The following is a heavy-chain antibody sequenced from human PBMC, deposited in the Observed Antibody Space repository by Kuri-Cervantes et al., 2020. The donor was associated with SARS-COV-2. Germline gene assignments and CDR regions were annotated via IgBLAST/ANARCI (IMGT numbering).Heavy chain of an antibody. D-gene: IGHD4-17*01. J-gene: IGHJ2*01. Sequence: SETLSLTCTVSGGSISSSSYYWGWIRQPPGKGLECIGSIYYSGSTYYNPSLKSRVTISVDTSTNQFSLKLSSVTAADTVVYYCARPYGDDLKWYFDLWGRGTLVTVSS. V-gene: IGHV4-39*07. CDR2: IYYSGST. CDR1: GGSISSSSYY. CDR3: ARPYGDDLKWYFDL.